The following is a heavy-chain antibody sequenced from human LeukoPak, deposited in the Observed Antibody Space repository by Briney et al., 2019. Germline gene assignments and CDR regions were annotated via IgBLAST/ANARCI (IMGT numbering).Heavy chain of an antibody. CDR2: LSAYNGNT. J-gene: IGHJ4*02. V-gene: IGHV1-18*04. CDR1: GYTFTRYG. D-gene: IGHD2-2*02. Sequence: GASVKVSCKASGYTFTRYGISWVRQAPGQGLEWMGWLSAYNGNTNYAQKLQGRVTMTTDTSTSTAYMELRSLRSDDTAVYYCARDAFRRYKDCSSTSCYNRFDYWGQGPLVTVSS. CDR3: ARDAFRRYKDCSSTSCYNRFDY.